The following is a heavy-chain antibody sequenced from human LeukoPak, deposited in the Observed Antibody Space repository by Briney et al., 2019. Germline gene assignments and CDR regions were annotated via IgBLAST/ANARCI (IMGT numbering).Heavy chain of an antibody. CDR1: GYTFTSYA. Sequence: ASVKVSCTASGYTFTSYAMHWVRQAPGQRLEWMGWINAGNGNTKYSQKFQGRVTITRGTSASTAYMELSSLRSEDTAVYYCARDAITMVRGVIGYWGQGTLVTASS. D-gene: IGHD3-10*01. CDR2: INAGNGNT. V-gene: IGHV1-3*01. J-gene: IGHJ4*02. CDR3: ARDAITMVRGVIGY.